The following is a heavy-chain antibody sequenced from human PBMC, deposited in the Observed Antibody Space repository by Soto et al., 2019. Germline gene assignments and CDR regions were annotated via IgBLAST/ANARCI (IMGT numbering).Heavy chain of an antibody. Sequence: EVQLVESGGALVQPGGSLRLSCAVSGFTVSSNYIDWVRQAPGKGLEWVSLIYRGGSTYYAVSVKGRFTISRDNSKDTVYLQMNSLRAEDTAVYYCAREGAYSSRGWSSDHYYMDVWGKGTTVTVSS. J-gene: IGHJ6*03. D-gene: IGHD6-19*01. CDR2: IYRGGST. V-gene: IGHV3-66*01. CDR3: AREGAYSSRGWSSDHYYMDV. CDR1: GFTVSSNY.